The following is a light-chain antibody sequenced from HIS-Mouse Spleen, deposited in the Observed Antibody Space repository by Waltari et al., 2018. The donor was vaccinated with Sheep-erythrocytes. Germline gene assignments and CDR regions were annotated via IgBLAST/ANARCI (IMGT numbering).Light chain of an antibody. CDR3: SSYAGSNNWV. V-gene: IGLV2-8*01. Sequence: QSALTQPPSASGSPGQSVTISCTGTSSDVGGYNYVSWYQQHPGKAPKRMIYEVSKRPSGVPDRFSGSKSGHTAFLTVSGLQAEDEADYYCSSYAGSNNWVFGGGTKLTVL. CDR1: SSDVGGYNY. CDR2: EVS. J-gene: IGLJ3*02.